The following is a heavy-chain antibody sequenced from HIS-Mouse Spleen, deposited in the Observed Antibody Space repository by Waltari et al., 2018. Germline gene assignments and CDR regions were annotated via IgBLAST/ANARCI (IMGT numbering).Heavy chain of an antibody. D-gene: IGHD6-13*01. CDR2: IYYSGST. CDR1: GGSISSSSYY. Sequence: QLQLQESGPGLVKPSETLSLTCTVSGGSISSSSYYWGWTRQPPGKGLEWIGSIYYSGSTYYNPSLKGRVTISVDTSKNQFSLKLSSVTAADTAVYYCAREIPYSSSWYDWYFDLWGRGTLVTVSS. CDR3: AREIPYSSSWYDWYFDL. J-gene: IGHJ2*01. V-gene: IGHV4-39*07.